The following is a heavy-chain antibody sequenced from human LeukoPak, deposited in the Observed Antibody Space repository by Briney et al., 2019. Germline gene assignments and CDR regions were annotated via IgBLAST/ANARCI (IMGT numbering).Heavy chain of an antibody. CDR3: ARVEGAVRSGGYFDY. CDR2: ISSSSSYI. V-gene: IGHV3-21*01. Sequence: GGSLRLSCAASGFTFSSYSMNWVRQAPGKGLEWVSSISSSSSYIFYADSVKGRFTISRDNAKNSLYLQMSSLRPEDTAVYYCARVEGAVRSGGYFDYWGQGTLVTVSS. D-gene: IGHD2-15*01. CDR1: GFTFSSYS. J-gene: IGHJ4*02.